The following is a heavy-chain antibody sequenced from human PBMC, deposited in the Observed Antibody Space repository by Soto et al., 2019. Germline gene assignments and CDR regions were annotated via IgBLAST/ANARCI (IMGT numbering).Heavy chain of an antibody. CDR2: ISGYNGKT. CDR1: GYSFTSYG. D-gene: IGHD5-18*01. Sequence: QVHLVQSGAEVKKPGASVQVSCKASGYSFTSYGISWVRQAAGQGLEWMAWISGYNGKTRFAPKYQGRLTMTIDTSTSTAYMDLRSLRSDDAAMYYCARDQMVNTDTWFDLWGQGTLVTVSS. V-gene: IGHV1-18*01. CDR3: ARDQMVNTDTWFDL. J-gene: IGHJ5*02.